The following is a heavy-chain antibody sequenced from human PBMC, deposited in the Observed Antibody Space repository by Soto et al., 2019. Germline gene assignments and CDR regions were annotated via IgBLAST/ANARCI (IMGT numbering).Heavy chain of an antibody. CDR2: SYYSGST. CDR3: ASQRITMVRGVKYGMDV. J-gene: IGHJ6*02. CDR1: GGFMSSGSYY. V-gene: IGHV4-39*01. Sequence: SEALSLSWTVSGGFMSSGSYYGGWIRQQPGKGLEWIGSSYYSGSTYYNPSLKRRVTISVDTSKNQFSLKLSSVTAADTAVYYCASQRITMVRGVKYGMDVRGQGPTVTVSS. D-gene: IGHD3-10*01.